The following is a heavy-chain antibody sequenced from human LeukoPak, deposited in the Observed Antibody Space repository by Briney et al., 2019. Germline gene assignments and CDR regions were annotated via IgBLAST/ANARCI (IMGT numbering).Heavy chain of an antibody. CDR1: GFTSSSYG. CDR3: AKGPYGSPVPFDY. D-gene: IGHD1-26*01. J-gene: IGHJ4*02. V-gene: IGHV3-30*02. Sequence: PGGSLRLSCAASGFTSSSYGMHWVRQAPGKGRGWVAFIRYDGSNKDYTDSVKGRFTISRDNSKKILYVQMNSLRPDDTAVYYCAKGPYGSPVPFDYWGQGTVVTVSS. CDR2: IRYDGSNK.